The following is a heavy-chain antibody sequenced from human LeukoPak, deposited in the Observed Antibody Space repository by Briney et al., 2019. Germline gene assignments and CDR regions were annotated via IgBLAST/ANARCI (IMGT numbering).Heavy chain of an antibody. CDR2: INPNSGGT. J-gene: IGHJ5*02. V-gene: IGHV1-2*02. D-gene: IGHD2-21*02. CDR3: ARVEVYCGDDCYIWYNWFDP. CDR1: GYTFTGYY. Sequence: GASVKVSFKSSGYTFTGYYMHWVRQAPGQGLEWMGWINPNSGGTNYAQKFQGRVTMTRDTSISTAYMELSRLRSDDTAVYYCARVEVYCGDDCYIWYNWFDPWGQGTLVTVSS.